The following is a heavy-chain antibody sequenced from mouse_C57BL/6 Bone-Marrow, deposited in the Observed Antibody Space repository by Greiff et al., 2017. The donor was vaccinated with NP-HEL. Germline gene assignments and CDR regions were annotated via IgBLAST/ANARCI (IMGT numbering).Heavy chain of an antibody. CDR1: GYTFTSYW. V-gene: IGHV1-64*01. Sequence: QVQLQQPGAELVKPGASVKLSCKASGYTFTSYWMHWVKQRPGQGLEWIGMIHPNSGSTNYNEKFKSKATLTVDKSSSTAYMQLSSLTSEDSAVYYCAREELRLRPCYYAMDYWGQGTSVTVSS. CDR2: IHPNSGST. J-gene: IGHJ4*01. CDR3: AREELRLRPCYYAMDY. D-gene: IGHD3-2*02.